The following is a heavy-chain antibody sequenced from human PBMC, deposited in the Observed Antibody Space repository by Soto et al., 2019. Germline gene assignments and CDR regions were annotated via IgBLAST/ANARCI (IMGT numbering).Heavy chain of an antibody. CDR1: GFFISSGNY. CDR3: ARARWYDAFDV. J-gene: IGHJ3*01. Sequence: SETLSLTCAVSGFFISSGNYWGWIRKPPGKGLGWIGSIFHGGNTYYNPSLKSRVAISVDMSKNQFSLKLNSVTAADTAVYYCARARWYDAFDVWGQGTVVTVSS. CDR2: IFHGGNT. D-gene: IGHD2-15*01. V-gene: IGHV4-38-2*01.